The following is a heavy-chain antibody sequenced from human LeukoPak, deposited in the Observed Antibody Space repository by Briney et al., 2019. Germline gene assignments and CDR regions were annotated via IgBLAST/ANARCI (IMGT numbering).Heavy chain of an antibody. CDR2: IKQDGSEK. J-gene: IGHJ4*02. CDR1: GFTFSSYW. Sequence: GGSLRLSCAASGFTFSSYWMSWVRQAPGKGLEWVANIKQDGSEKYYVDSVKGRFTISRDNAKNSLYLQMNSLRAEDTAVYYCAKASYGQPFDYWGQGTLVTVSS. CDR3: AKASYGQPFDY. D-gene: IGHD5-18*01. V-gene: IGHV3-7*01.